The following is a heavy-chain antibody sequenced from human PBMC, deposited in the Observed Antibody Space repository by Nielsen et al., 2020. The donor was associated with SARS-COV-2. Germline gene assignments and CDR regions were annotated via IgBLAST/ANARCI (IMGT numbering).Heavy chain of an antibody. CDR2: IYSGGST. J-gene: IGHJ4*02. CDR3: ARGTYSGSSLGVDY. V-gene: IGHV3-66*01. Sequence: GGSLRLSCAASGFTLSSNYMSWVRQAPGKGLEWVSVIYSGGSTYYADSVKGRFTISRDNSKNTLYLQMNSLRAEDTAVYYCARGTYSGSSLGVDYWGQGTLVTVSS. D-gene: IGHD1-26*01. CDR1: GFTLSSNY.